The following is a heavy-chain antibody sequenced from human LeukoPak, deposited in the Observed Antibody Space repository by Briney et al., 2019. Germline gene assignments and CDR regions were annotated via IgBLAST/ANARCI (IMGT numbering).Heavy chain of an antibody. D-gene: IGHD1-1*01. CDR2: INNDGTST. CDR1: GFTFSNYW. CDR3: AREGVPL. J-gene: IGHJ4*02. V-gene: IGHV3-74*01. Sequence: GSLRLSCAASGFTFSNYWMHWVRQAPGKGLVWVSRINNDGTSTNNADSVKGRFTISRGNAKNMVYLEMNSLRVEDTAVYYCAREGVPLWGQGTLVTVSS.